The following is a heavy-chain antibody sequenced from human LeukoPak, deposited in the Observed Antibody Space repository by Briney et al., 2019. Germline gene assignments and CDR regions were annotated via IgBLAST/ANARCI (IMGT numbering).Heavy chain of an antibody. J-gene: IGHJ4*02. CDR2: IYSGGST. D-gene: IGHD3-22*01. CDR3: ARVDDSSGYYYMDY. CDR1: GFTVSSNY. Sequence: GRSLRLSCAASGFTVSSNYMSWVRQAPGKGLEWVSVIYSGGSTYYADSVKGRFTISRDNSKNTLYLQMNSLRAEDTAVYYCARVDDSSGYYYMDYWGQGTLVTVSS. V-gene: IGHV3-66*01.